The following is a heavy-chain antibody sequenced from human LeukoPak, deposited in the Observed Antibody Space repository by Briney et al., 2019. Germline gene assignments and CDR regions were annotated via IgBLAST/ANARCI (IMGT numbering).Heavy chain of an antibody. CDR1: GGSINSTYW. Sequence: SGTLSLTCDVSGGSINSTYWWTWVRQSPGKGLEWIGEIYHSGFTNYNPSLKRRVTISVDKPKNHFSLKLSSVTAADTAVYYCAREDPDRKIDYWGQGTLVTVSS. J-gene: IGHJ4*02. D-gene: IGHD1-14*01. V-gene: IGHV4-4*02. CDR3: AREDPDRKIDY. CDR2: IYHSGFT.